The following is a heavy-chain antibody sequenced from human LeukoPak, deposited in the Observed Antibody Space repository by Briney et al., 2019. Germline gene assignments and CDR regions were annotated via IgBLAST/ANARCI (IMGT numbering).Heavy chain of an antibody. Sequence: SWGSLRLSCTASGFTFSSYGMSWVRQAPGKGLEWVSAISSSGGSTYYEDAVKGRLTISRDNSKNTLYLQMNSLRAEDTAVYYCAKGAWYNWNHYFDYWGQGTLVTVSS. V-gene: IGHV3-23*01. CDR2: ISSSGGST. J-gene: IGHJ4*02. CDR3: AKGAWYNWNHYFDY. CDR1: GFTFSSYG. D-gene: IGHD1-20*01.